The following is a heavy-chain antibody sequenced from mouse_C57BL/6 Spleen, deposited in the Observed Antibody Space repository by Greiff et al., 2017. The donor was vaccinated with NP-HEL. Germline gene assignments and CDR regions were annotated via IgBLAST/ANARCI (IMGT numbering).Heavy chain of an antibody. V-gene: IGHV5-17*01. J-gene: IGHJ4*01. Sequence: EVHLVESGGGLVKPGGSLKLSCAASGFTFSDYGMHWVRQAPEKGLEWVAYISSGSSTIYYADTVKGRFTISRDNAKNTLFLQMTSLRSEDTAMYYCARGFPDDYAMDYWGQGTSVTVSS. CDR1: GFTFSDYG. CDR2: ISSGSSTI. CDR3: ARGFPDDYAMDY.